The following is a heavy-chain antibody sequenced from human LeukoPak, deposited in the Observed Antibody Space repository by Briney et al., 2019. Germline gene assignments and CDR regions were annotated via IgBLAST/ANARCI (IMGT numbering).Heavy chain of an antibody. D-gene: IGHD1-7*01. J-gene: IGHJ3*02. Sequence: PSETLSLTCTVSGYSISSGYYWGWIRQPPGKGLEWIGSIYHSGSTYYNPSLKSRVTISVDTSKNQFSLKLSCVTAADTAVYYCARDKTGTTPYDAFDIWGQGTMVTVSS. CDR1: GYSISSGYY. CDR3: ARDKTGTTPYDAFDI. V-gene: IGHV4-38-2*02. CDR2: IYHSGST.